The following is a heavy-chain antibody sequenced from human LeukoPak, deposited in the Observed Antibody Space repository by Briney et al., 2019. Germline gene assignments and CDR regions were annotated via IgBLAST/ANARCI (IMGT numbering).Heavy chain of an antibody. CDR2: ISSNGGST. CDR1: GFTFSSYA. J-gene: IGHJ4*02. Sequence: GGSLRLSCAASGFTFSSYAMHWVRQAPGKGLEYVSAISSNGGSTYYANSVKGRFTISRDNSKNTLYLQMGSLRAEDMAVYYCAREGPAAADDYWGQGTLVTVSS. D-gene: IGHD6-13*01. CDR3: AREGPAAADDY. V-gene: IGHV3-64*01.